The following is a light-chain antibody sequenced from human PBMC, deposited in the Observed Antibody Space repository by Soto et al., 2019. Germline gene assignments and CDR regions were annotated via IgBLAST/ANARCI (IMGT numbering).Light chain of an antibody. CDR3: QQHDKWPPRT. J-gene: IGKJ1*01. CDR2: GAS. Sequence: EVVLPQSPVTLSLSPGESSTLSCRARQSLSSSYLAWYQQKPGQAPRLLIYGASHRATGIPDRFSGGGSGTDFTLTVSRLEPEDSAVYYCQQHDKWPPRTVGQGNKVDIK. V-gene: IGKV3-20*01. CDR1: QSLSSSY.